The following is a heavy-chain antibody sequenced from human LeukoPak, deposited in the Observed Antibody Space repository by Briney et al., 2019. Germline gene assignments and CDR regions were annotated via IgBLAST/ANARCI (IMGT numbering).Heavy chain of an antibody. CDR3: ARESVASRRVEN. Sequence: PGGSLRLSCAASGFTFSGYWMSWVRQAPGKGLEWVANIKQDGSEKYYVDSVKGRFTISRDNAKNSLYLQMNSLRVEDTALYYCARESVASRRVENWGQGTLVTVSS. D-gene: IGHD6-6*01. CDR1: GFTFSGYW. CDR2: IKQDGSEK. V-gene: IGHV3-7*01. J-gene: IGHJ4*02.